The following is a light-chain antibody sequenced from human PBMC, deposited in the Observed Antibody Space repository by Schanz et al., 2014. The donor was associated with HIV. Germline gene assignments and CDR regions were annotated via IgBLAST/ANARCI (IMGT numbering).Light chain of an antibody. CDR1: QSVSSY. V-gene: IGKV3-11*01. Sequence: EIVLTQSPATLSLSPGERATLSCRASQSVSSYLAWYQQKPGQAPRLLIYDGSNRATGIPARFSGSGSGTDFTLTISSLEPEDFAIYYCQQYGTSPRTFGQGTRVEIK. CDR2: DGS. CDR3: QQYGTSPRT. J-gene: IGKJ1*01.